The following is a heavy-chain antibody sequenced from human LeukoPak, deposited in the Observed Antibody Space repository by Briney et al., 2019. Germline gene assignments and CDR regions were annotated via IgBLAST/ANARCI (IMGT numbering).Heavy chain of an antibody. V-gene: IGHV5-51*01. CDR1: GYTFTIYW. D-gene: IGHD1-26*01. CDR2: VYPDNSKT. Sequence: GESLKISCKGSGYTFTIYWIAWVRQMPGKGLEWMGIVYPDNSKTIYSPSFQGQVTISADKSINTAYLQWSSLKASDTAIYYCARLSGGSALRNDAFHIWGQGTMVTASS. J-gene: IGHJ3*02. CDR3: ARLSGGSALRNDAFHI.